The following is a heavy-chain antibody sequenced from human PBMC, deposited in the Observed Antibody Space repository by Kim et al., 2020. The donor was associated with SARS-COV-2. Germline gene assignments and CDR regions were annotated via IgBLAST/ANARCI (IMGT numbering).Heavy chain of an antibody. D-gene: IGHD2-21*02. CDR1: GFSFSSYW. Sequence: GGSLRLSCAASGFSFSSYWMDWVRQVPGKGLVWVSRINSDGTSTTYADSVKGRFTISRDNAKNTLYLQMNSLRAEDTAVYYCAAWGGNSGRVGFDIWGQG. CDR3: AAWGGNSGRVGFDI. CDR2: INSDGTST. J-gene: IGHJ3*02. V-gene: IGHV3-74*01.